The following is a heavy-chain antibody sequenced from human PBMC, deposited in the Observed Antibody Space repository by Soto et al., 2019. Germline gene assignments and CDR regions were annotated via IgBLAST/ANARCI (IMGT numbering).Heavy chain of an antibody. CDR2: MNPKNDNT. J-gene: IGHJ3*02. V-gene: IGHV1-8*01. D-gene: IGHD6-13*01. Sequence: SSVKVACKASGYTFTSYDIIWVRKAPGQGLEWMGWMNPKNDNTASGQRFQGRVTLTRNTSITTAYMELTSLTSEDTAVYFCARSDGIALESDIWGQAAMVTVSS. CDR1: GYTFTSYD. CDR3: ARSDGIALESDI.